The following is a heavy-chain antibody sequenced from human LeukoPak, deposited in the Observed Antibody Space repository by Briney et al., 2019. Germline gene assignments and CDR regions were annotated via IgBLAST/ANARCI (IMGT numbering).Heavy chain of an antibody. Sequence: SETLSLTCTVSGGSISSYYWSWIRQPPGKGLEWIGYIYYSGSTNYSPSLKSRVTISVDTSKNQFSLKLSSVTAADTAVYYCARDEALIGAFDIWGQGTMVTVSS. V-gene: IGHV4-59*01. CDR3: ARDEALIGAFDI. CDR1: GGSISSYY. D-gene: IGHD2/OR15-2a*01. J-gene: IGHJ3*02. CDR2: IYYSGST.